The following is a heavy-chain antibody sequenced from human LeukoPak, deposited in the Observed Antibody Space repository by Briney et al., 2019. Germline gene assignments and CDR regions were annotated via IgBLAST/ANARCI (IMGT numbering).Heavy chain of an antibody. CDR2: MKPNSGNT. V-gene: IGHV1-8*03. J-gene: IGHJ6*03. D-gene: IGHD6-19*01. Sequence: ASVKVSCKASGYTFTSYDINWVRQATGQGLEWMGWMKPNSGNTGYAQKFQGRVTITRNTSISTAYMELSSLRAEDTAVYYCARGSIAVAQYIYYYYMDVWGKGTTVTVSS. CDR1: GYTFTSYD. CDR3: ARGSIAVAQYIYYYYMDV.